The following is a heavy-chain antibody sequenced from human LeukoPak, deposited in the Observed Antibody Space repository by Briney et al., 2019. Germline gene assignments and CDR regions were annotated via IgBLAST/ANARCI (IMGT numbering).Heavy chain of an antibody. CDR2: ISSTNGHT. CDR3: AKGGGYEAQYYYYYLDV. CDR1: GFSFSFSN. D-gene: IGHD5-12*01. J-gene: IGHJ6*03. Sequence: GGSLRLSCAASGFSFSFSNMNWVRQAPGKGLEWVSYISSTNGHTYYADSVNGRFTISRDTAKNSLYLQMKSLRAEDTAVYYCAKGGGYEAQYYYYYLDVWGKGTTVTISS. V-gene: IGHV3-21*06.